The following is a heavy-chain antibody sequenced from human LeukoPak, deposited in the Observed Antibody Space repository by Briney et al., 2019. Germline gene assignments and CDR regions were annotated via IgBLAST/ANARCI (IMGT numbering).Heavy chain of an antibody. V-gene: IGHV3-48*04. CDR1: VFTFTEYS. J-gene: IGHJ6*03. CDR2: ISDRSSTI. CDR3: ARVRGPTLKSCYMVV. D-gene: IGHD3-10*01. Sequence: GGSLRLSCASSVFTFTEYSIIWVRQALGKGLEWVSFISDISDRSSTIHYADTVKGRFTISRDNSERSVYLQMHSLRADDTAVYYCARVRGPTLKSCYMVVWGTETTVSVSS.